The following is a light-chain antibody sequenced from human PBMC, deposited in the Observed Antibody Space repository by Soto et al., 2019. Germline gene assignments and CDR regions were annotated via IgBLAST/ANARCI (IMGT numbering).Light chain of an antibody. V-gene: IGLV2-14*03. CDR3: SSYTTSSTRV. CDR1: SSDVGAYDF. J-gene: IGLJ1*01. Sequence: QSALTQPASVSGSPGQSITISCTGTSSDVGAYDFVSWYQQHPDKAPKLMIYEVSNRPSGVSHRVSGSKSVNTATLTISGLQAEDEADYYCSSYTTSSTRVFGTGTKLTVL. CDR2: EVS.